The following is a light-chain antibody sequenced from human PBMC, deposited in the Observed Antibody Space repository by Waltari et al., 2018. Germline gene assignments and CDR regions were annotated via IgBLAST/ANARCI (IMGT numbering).Light chain of an antibody. CDR1: QSVSSY. J-gene: IGKJ2*01. CDR2: DAS. V-gene: IGKV3-11*01. CDR3: QQRSNWYT. Sequence: EIVLTQSPATLSLSPGERATLSYRPSQSVSSYLAWYQQKPGQAPRLLIYDASNRATGIPARFSGSGSGTDFTLTISSLEPEDFAVYYCQQRSNWYTFGQGTKLEIK.